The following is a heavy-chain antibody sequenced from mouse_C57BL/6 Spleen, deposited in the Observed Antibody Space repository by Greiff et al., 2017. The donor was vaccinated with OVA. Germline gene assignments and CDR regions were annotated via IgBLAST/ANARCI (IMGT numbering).Heavy chain of an antibody. V-gene: IGHV1-18*01. CDR1: GYTFTDYN. D-gene: IGHD4-1*01. Sequence: VQLKQSGPELVKPGASVKIPCKASGYTFTDYNMDWVKQSHGKSLEWIGDINPNNGGTIYTQKFKGKATLTVDKSSSTAYRERRSMTSEDTAVYYCARGKLGPFAYWGQGTLVTVSA. CDR2: INPNNGGT. CDR3: ARGKLGPFAY. J-gene: IGHJ3*01.